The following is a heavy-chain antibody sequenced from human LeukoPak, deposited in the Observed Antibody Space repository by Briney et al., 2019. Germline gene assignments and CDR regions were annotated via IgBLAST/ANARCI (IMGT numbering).Heavy chain of an antibody. CDR2: INSDGSST. Sequence: QTGGSLRLSCAASGFTFSSYWMHWVRQAPGKGLVWVSRINSDGSSTSYADSVKGRFTVSRDNAKNTLYLQMNSLRAEDTAVYYCARFEPIMATIDPWGQGTLVTVSS. D-gene: IGHD5-24*01. CDR3: ARFEPIMATIDP. J-gene: IGHJ5*02. V-gene: IGHV3-74*01. CDR1: GFTFSSYW.